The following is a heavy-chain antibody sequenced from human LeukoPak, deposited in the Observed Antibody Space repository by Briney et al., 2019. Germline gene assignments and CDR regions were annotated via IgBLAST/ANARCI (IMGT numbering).Heavy chain of an antibody. CDR1: GFTFSSYA. V-gene: IGHV3-30*04. CDR2: ISYDGSNK. CDR3: ASLRIAVAGNFDY. D-gene: IGHD6-19*01. J-gene: IGHJ4*02. Sequence: SGGSLRLSCAASGFTFSSYAMHWVRQAPGKGLEWVAVISYDGSNKYCADSVKGRFTISRDNSKNTLYLQMNSLRAEDTAVYYCASLRIAVAGNFDYWGQGTLVTVSS.